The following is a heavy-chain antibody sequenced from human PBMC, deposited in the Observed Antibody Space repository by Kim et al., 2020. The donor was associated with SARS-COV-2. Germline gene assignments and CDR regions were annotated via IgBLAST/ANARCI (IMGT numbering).Heavy chain of an antibody. D-gene: IGHD3-16*02. J-gene: IGHJ5*02. CDR3: ARERWELSFGWFDP. CDR1: GYTFTGYY. V-gene: IGHV1-2*02. Sequence: ASVKVSCKASGYTFTGYYMHWVRQAPGQGLEWMGWINPNSGGTNYAQKFQGRVTMTRDTSISTAYMELSRLRSDDTAVYYCARERWELSFGWFDPWGQGTLVTVSS. CDR2: INPNSGGT.